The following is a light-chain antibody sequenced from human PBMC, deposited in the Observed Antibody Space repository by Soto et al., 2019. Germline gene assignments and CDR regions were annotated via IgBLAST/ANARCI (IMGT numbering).Light chain of an antibody. CDR3: QQYYSTLGT. J-gene: IGKJ1*01. Sequence: AIRMTQSPFSLSASVGDRVTITCWASQGISSYLAWYQQKPAKAPKLFIYSASSLQSGVPSRFSGSGSGTYYTLTISSLQPEDFATYYCQQYYSTLGTFGQGTKVEIK. CDR1: QGISSY. CDR2: SAS. V-gene: IGKV1D-43*01.